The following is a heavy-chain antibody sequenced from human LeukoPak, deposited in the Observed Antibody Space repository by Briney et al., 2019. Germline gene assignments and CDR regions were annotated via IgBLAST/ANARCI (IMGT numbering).Heavy chain of an antibody. CDR1: GFTFNTYA. J-gene: IGHJ2*01. CDR2: ISGDLRTT. CDR3: VKDAYYSSDNHFARQHFDL. V-gene: IGHV3-23*01. D-gene: IGHD3-10*01. Sequence: HPGGSLRLSCAASGFTFNTYAMDWVRQAPGKGLEWVSVISGDLRTTNYAHSVKGRFTISRDNSKNTLYLQMNGLRVEDSAIYYCVKDAYYSSDNHFARQHFDLWGRGTLVTVSS.